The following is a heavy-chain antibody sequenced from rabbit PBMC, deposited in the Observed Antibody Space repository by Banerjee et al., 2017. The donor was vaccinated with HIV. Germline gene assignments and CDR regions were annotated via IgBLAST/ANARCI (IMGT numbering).Heavy chain of an antibody. J-gene: IGHJ4*01. V-gene: IGHV1S45*01. Sequence: EESGGGLVKPEGSLTLTCTASGFTLSSYWICWVRQAPGKGLEWIACIYAGSSGSTYYASWAKGRFTISKTSSTTVTLQMTSLTAADTATYFCATNYAGYAGYGYAFDLWGQGTLVTVS. CDR1: GFTLSSYW. CDR3: ATNYAGYAGYGYAFDL. D-gene: IGHD6-1*01. CDR2: IYAGSSGST.